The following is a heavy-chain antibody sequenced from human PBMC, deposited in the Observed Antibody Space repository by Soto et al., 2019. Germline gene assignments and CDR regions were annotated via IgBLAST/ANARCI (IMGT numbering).Heavy chain of an antibody. D-gene: IGHD3-3*01. Sequence: PGGSLRLSCAASGFTFSSYAMSWVRQAPGKGLEWVSAISGSGGSTYYADSVKGRFTISRDNSKNTLYLQMNSLRAEDTAVYYCAKDKYYDFWSSLWFDPWGQGTLVTVSS. V-gene: IGHV3-23*01. J-gene: IGHJ5*02. CDR3: AKDKYYDFWSSLWFDP. CDR2: ISGSGGST. CDR1: GFTFSSYA.